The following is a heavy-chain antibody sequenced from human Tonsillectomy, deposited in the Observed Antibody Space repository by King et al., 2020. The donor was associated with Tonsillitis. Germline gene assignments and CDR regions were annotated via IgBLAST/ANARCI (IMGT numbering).Heavy chain of an antibody. CDR1: GYSFTNYG. V-gene: IGHV1-18*01. CDR3: ARRRRDGYNAQFDY. CDR2: INPYYGNT. D-gene: IGHD5-24*01. Sequence: QLVQSGAEVQKPGASVNVSCKASGYSFTNYGISCVRQAPGQGLEWMGWINPYYGNTNYAQKFQGRITMTTDTSTSTAYMELRSLRSDDTAVYYWARRRRDGYNAQFDYWGQGTLVTVSS. J-gene: IGHJ4*02.